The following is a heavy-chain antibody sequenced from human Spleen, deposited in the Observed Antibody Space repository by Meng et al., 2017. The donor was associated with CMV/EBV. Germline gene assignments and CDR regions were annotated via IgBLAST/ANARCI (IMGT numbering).Heavy chain of an antibody. CDR3: ARGRGIQLWLAYFDY. CDR1: GGSFSGYY. J-gene: IGHJ4*02. D-gene: IGHD5-18*01. Sequence: QVQLQQWGAGLLKPSEPLSLTCAVYGGSFSGYYWSWIRQPPGKGLEWIGEINHSGSTNYNPSLKSRVTISVDTSKNQFSLKLSSVTAADTAVYYCARGRGIQLWLAYFDYWGQGTLVTVSS. V-gene: IGHV4-34*01. CDR2: INHSGST.